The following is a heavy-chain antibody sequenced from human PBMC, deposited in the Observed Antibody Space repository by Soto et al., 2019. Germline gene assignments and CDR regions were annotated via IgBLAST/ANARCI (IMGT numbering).Heavy chain of an antibody. J-gene: IGHJ4*02. CDR1: GGSISSRDYY. V-gene: IGHV4-30-4*01. CDR3: AGELTGYSYGPGEVY. Sequence: SETLSLTCTVSGGSISSRDYYWTWIRQPPGKGLEWIGYIDYSGRTYFNPSLKSRVFISIDTSKNQFFMTLTSMTAADTAMYYCAGELTGYSYGPGEVYWAQGTLVTVSS. D-gene: IGHD5-18*01. CDR2: IDYSGRT.